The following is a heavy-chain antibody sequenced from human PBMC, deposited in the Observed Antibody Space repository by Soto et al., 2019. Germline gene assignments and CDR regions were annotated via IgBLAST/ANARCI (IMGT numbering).Heavy chain of an antibody. CDR3: AAGPRSWGSFDY. D-gene: IGHD1-26*01. Sequence: SVKVSCKASGFTFTSSAVQGLRQARGQRLVWIGWIVVGSGNTNYAQKFQERVTITRYMSTSTAYMELSSLSSEDTAVYYCAAGPRSWGSFDYWGQGTLVTVSS. CDR2: IVVGSGNT. J-gene: IGHJ4*02. V-gene: IGHV1-58*01. CDR1: GFTFTSSA.